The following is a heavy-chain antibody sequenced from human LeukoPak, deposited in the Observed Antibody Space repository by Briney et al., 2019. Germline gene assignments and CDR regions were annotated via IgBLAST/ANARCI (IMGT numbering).Heavy chain of an antibody. CDR2: ISGSDGSS. D-gene: IGHD3-16*02. Sequence: PGGSLRLSCAPSGFTFTSFARNWVPQAPGKGLGWASSISGSDGSSHYADFVKGRFTISRDNSKNTLHLQMSSLIAEDTAVYYCAKSLGVGGYTRYKGFDQWGQGTPVTVSS. V-gene: IGHV3-23*01. CDR3: AKSLGVGGYTRYKGFDQ. CDR1: GFTFTSFA. J-gene: IGHJ4*02.